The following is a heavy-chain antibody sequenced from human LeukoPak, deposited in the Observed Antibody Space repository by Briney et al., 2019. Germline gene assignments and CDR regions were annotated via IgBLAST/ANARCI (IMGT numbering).Heavy chain of an antibody. V-gene: IGHV3-23*01. CDR1: GFTFSTYA. J-gene: IGHJ3*02. Sequence: GGSLRLSCAASGFTFSTYAMSWVRQAPGKGLQWVSTVSGYDSRTYYADSVRGRFTISRDNSKNTLYLQLNSLRAEDTAVYYCARAVGVTAIHNAFDIWGQGTMVTVSS. CDR3: ARAVGVTAIHNAFDI. CDR2: VSGYDSRT. D-gene: IGHD2-21*02.